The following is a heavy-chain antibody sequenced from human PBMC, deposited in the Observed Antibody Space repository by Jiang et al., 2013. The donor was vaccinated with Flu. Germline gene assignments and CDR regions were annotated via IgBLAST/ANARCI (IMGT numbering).Heavy chain of an antibody. CDR2: IYTSGDT. CDR3: ARGDRLSPDPDFYFDD. CDR1: GGSFSSYF. D-gene: IGHD3-16*02. V-gene: IGHV4-4*09. J-gene: IGHJ4*02. Sequence: PGLVKPSETLSLTCSVSGGSFSSYFWNWIRQPPGKGLEWIGHIYTSGDTSYNPSLKNRVTISVDTSKNHFSLKLRSVTAADAAVYYCARGDRLSPDPDFYFDDWGQGTLVTVSS.